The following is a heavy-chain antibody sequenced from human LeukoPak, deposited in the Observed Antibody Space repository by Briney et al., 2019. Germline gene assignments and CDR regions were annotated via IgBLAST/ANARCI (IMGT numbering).Heavy chain of an antibody. J-gene: IGHJ5*02. CDR2: INPNSGGT. V-gene: IGHV1-2*04. CDR1: GYTFTGYY. D-gene: IGHD6-13*01. CDR3: ARASAGIAAALGWFDP. Sequence: ASVKFSCKASGYTFTGYYMHWVRQAPGQGLEWMGWINPNSGGTNYARKFQGWVTMTRDTSISTAYMELSRLRSDDTAVYYCARASAGIAAALGWFDPWGQGSLVTVSS.